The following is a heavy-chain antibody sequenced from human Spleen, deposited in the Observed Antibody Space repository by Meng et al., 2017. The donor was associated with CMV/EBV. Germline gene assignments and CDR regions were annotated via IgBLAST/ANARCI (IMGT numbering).Heavy chain of an antibody. D-gene: IGHD3-10*01. Sequence: GGSLRLSCAASGFIFEDYAMYWVRQAPGKGLEWVAGISWHSATKGYADSVKDRFTISRDNAKQSLYLQMDSLRAEDTALYFCAKDIEIGGYYHYYYGMDDWGQGTTVTVSS. J-gene: IGHJ6*02. V-gene: IGHV3-9*01. CDR3: AKDIEIGGYYHYYYGMDD. CDR2: ISWHSATK. CDR1: GFIFEDYA.